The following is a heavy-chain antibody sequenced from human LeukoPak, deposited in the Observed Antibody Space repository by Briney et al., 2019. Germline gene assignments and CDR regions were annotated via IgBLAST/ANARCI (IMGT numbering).Heavy chain of an antibody. J-gene: IGHJ4*02. V-gene: IGHV4-59*08. CDR1: GGSISSYY. CDR2: IYYSGST. CDR3: ARHEGSGWYYFGY. Sequence: SETLSLTCTVSGGSISSYYWSWIRQPPGKGLEWIGYIYYSGSTNYNPSLKSRVTISVDTSKNQFSLKLSSVTAADTAVYYCARHEGSGWYYFGYWGQGTLVTVSS. D-gene: IGHD6-19*01.